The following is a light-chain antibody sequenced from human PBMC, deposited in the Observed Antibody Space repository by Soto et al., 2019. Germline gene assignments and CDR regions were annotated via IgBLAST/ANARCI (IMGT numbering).Light chain of an antibody. CDR2: GAS. V-gene: IGKV3-20*01. Sequence: EIGLTQSPGTLSLSPGERATLSCSASQSVSSSYLAWYQQKPGQAPRLLIYGASSRATGIPDRFSGSGSGTDFTLTISRLEPEDFAVYYCQQYGSSPRTFGQGTKVEIK. J-gene: IGKJ1*01. CDR1: QSVSSSY. CDR3: QQYGSSPRT.